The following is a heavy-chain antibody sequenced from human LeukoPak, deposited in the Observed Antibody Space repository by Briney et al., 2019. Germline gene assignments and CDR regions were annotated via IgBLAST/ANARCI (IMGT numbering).Heavy chain of an antibody. D-gene: IGHD3-3*01. Sequence: GGSLRLSCAASGFTFSSYGMHWVRQAPGKWLEWVAFIRYDGSNKYYADSVKGRFTISRDNSKNTLYLQMNSLRAEDTAVYYCAKGYDFWSGYYCDYWGPGTLVTVSS. CDR2: IRYDGSNK. CDR1: GFTFSSYG. CDR3: AKGYDFWSGYYCDY. J-gene: IGHJ4*02. V-gene: IGHV3-30*02.